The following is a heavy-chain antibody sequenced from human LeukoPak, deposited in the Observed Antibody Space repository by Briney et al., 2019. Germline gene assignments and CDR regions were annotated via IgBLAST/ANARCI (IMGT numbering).Heavy chain of an antibody. V-gene: IGHV3-7*01. CDR2: IKQDGSEK. D-gene: IGHD3-3*01. Sequence: PGGSLRLSCAASGFTVSSNYMSWVRQAPGKGLEWVANIKQDGSEKYYVDSVKGRFTISRDNAKNSLYLQMNSLRAEDTAVYYCARAIITIFGVVIIGSNAFDIWGQGTMVTVSS. CDR3: ARAIITIFGVVIIGSNAFDI. CDR1: GFTVSSNY. J-gene: IGHJ3*02.